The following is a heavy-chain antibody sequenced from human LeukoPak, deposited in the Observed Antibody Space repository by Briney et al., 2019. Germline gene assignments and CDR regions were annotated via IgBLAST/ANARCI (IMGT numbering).Heavy chain of an antibody. J-gene: IGHJ4*02. CDR3: AKDPDFYCSSTSCYSLYFDY. CDR2: ISGSGGST. Sequence: GSLRLSCAASGFTFSSYAMSWVRQAPGKGLEWVSAISGSGGSTYYADSVKGRFTISRDNSKNTLYLQMNSLRAEDTAVYYCAKDPDFYCSSTSCYSLYFDYWGQGILVTVSS. V-gene: IGHV3-23*01. CDR1: GFTFSSYA. D-gene: IGHD2-2*01.